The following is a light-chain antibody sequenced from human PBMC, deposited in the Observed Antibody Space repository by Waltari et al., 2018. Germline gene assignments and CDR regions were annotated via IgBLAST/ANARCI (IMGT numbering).Light chain of an antibody. CDR2: KDT. J-gene: IGLJ2*01. V-gene: IGLV3-25*03. CDR1: ALPRQY. Sequence: SYELTQPPSESVSPGQTANITRPGEALPRQYVYWYQQKSGQAPLLVIFKDTERPSGIPERFSGSTSGTTVTLTISGVQAEDEAEYFCQSADDSGTYVVFGGGTRLTIL. CDR3: QSADDSGTYVV.